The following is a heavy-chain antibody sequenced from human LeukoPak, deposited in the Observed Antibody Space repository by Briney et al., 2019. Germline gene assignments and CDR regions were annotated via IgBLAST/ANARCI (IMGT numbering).Heavy chain of an antibody. V-gene: IGHV4-59*12. CDR3: ARPPRYYDFWSGYSRGYFDY. J-gene: IGHJ4*02. CDR1: GGSISTYY. D-gene: IGHD3-3*01. Sequence: PSETLSLTCSISGGSISTYYWSWIRQPPGKGLEWIGYIYYSGNTNYNPSLKSRVTISFDTSKNRFSLKLSSVTVADTAVYYCARPPRYYDFWSGYSRGYFDYWGQGTLVTVSS. CDR2: IYYSGNT.